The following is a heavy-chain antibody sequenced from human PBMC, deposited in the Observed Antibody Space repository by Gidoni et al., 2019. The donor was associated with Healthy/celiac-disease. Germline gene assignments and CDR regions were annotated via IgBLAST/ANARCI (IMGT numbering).Heavy chain of an antibody. V-gene: IGHV4-39*07. CDR1: GGSISSSSYY. Sequence: QLQLQESRPGLVKPPETLSLTCTVSGGSISSSSYYWGWIRQPPGKGLEWIGSIYYSGSTYYNPSLKSRVTISVDTSKNQFSLKLSSVTAADTAVYYCAVRGYYYYGMDVWGQGTTVTVSS. CDR2: IYYSGST. D-gene: IGHD3-10*01. J-gene: IGHJ6*02. CDR3: AVRGYYYYGMDV.